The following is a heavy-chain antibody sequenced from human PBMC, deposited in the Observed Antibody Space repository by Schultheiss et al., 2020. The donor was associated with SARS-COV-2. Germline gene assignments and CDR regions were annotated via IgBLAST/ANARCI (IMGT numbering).Heavy chain of an antibody. Sequence: GESLKISCAASGFTFSNAWMNWVRQAPGKGLEWVGRIKSKTDGGTTYYADSVKGRFTISRDNSKNTLYLQMNSLRAEDTAVYYCAKGGTYYYYGMDVWGQGTTVTVSS. V-gene: IGHV3-15*07. J-gene: IGHJ6*02. CDR3: AKGGTYYYYGMDV. CDR2: IKSKTDGGTT. CDR1: GFTFSNAW.